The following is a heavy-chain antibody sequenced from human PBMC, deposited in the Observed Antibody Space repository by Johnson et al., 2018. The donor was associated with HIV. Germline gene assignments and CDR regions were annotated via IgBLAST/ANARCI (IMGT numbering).Heavy chain of an antibody. CDR2: IKQDGSEK. D-gene: IGHD1-26*01. V-gene: IGHV3-7*05. CDR3: ARDQGWELPGDAFDI. J-gene: IGHJ3*02. CDR1: GFTFSSYW. Sequence: VQLVESGGGVVQPGGSLRLSCAASGFTFSSYWMSWVRQAPGKGLEWVANIKQDGSEKYYVDSVKGRFTISRDNAKNSLYLQMNSLRAEDTAVYYCARDQGWELPGDAFDIWGQGTMVTVSS.